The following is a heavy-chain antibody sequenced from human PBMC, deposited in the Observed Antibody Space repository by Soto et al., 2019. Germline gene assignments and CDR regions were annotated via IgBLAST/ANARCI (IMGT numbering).Heavy chain of an antibody. V-gene: IGHV3-7*01. D-gene: IGHD1-1*01. CDR3: ARELERHNAFDI. Sequence: LRLSCAASGFTFSSYWMSWVRQAPGKGPEWVANIKQEGSEKYYVDSVKGRCTISRDNAKNSLYLQRNSLRAEDTAVYYCARELERHNAFDIWGQGTMVTVS. J-gene: IGHJ3*02. CDR1: GFTFSSYW. CDR2: IKQEGSEK.